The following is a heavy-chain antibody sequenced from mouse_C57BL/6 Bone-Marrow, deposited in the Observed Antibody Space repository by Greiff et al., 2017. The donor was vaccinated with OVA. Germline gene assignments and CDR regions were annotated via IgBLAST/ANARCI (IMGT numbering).Heavy chain of an antibody. V-gene: IGHV1-64*01. Sequence: QVQLQQPGAELVKPGASVKLSCKASGYTFTSYWMHWVKQRPGQGLEWIGMIHPNSGSTNYNEKFKSKATLTVDKSSSKAYMQLSSLTSKDSAVYYCARDDFYAMDYWGQGTSVTVSS. CDR1: GYTFTSYW. J-gene: IGHJ4*01. CDR3: ARDDFYAMDY. CDR2: IHPNSGST.